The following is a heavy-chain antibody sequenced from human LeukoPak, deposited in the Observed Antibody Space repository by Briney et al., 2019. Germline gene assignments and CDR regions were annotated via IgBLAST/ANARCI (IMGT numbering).Heavy chain of an antibody. J-gene: IGHJ5*02. V-gene: IGHV5-51*01. CDR1: GYSFTSYW. Sequence: GESLKISCQGSGYSFTSYWMGWVRQMPGKGLEWMGIIYPGDSGTRYNPSFQGQVTISADKSISTAFLHWSSLKTSDTAIYYCARGRGYTYGYPENWFDPWGQGTLVTVSS. CDR3: ARGRGYTYGYPENWFDP. CDR2: IYPGDSGT. D-gene: IGHD5-18*01.